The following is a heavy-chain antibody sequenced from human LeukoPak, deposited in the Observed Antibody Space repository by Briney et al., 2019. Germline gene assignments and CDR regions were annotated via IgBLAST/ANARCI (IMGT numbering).Heavy chain of an antibody. CDR1: GFTFSNYA. CDR3: ARVLSGSTGDYGMDV. CDR2: ISSTGDST. J-gene: IGHJ6*02. D-gene: IGHD3-10*01. Sequence: GGSLRLSCAVSGFTFSNYAMSWVRQAPGKGLEWVSSISSTGDSTYYAISVKGRFTISRDNSKKTQYLQMTSLRAEDLATYYCARVLSGSTGDYGMDVWGQGTTVTVSS. V-gene: IGHV3-23*01.